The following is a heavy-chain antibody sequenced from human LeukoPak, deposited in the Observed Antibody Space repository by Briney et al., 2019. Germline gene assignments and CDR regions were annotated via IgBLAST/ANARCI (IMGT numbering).Heavy chain of an antibody. CDR3: ARDLEDSSPFGAFDM. J-gene: IGHJ3*02. Sequence: GGSLRLSCVASGFTFSNYGMHWVPQGPGKGLEWLAAIWFDGIRKYYADSVEGRLTISRDNSKNTLYLQMNTLRGEDTAVYYCARDLEDSSPFGAFDMWGQGTMVTVSS. D-gene: IGHD3-22*01. CDR1: GFTFSNYG. CDR2: IWFDGIRK. V-gene: IGHV3-33*01.